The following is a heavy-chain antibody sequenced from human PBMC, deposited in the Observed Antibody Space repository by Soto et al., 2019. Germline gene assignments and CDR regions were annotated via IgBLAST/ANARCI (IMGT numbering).Heavy chain of an antibody. J-gene: IGHJ6*02. Sequence: SETLSLTCTVSGGSISSVGYYWSWIRQHPGKGLEWIGYIYYSGSTYYNPSLKSRVTISVDTSKNQFSLKLSSVTAADTAVYYCARDARAYYDSSGYGRYYYYGMDVWGQGTTVTVSS. CDR3: ARDARAYYDSSGYGRYYYYGMDV. CDR1: GGSISSVGYY. V-gene: IGHV4-31*03. CDR2: IYYSGST. D-gene: IGHD3-22*01.